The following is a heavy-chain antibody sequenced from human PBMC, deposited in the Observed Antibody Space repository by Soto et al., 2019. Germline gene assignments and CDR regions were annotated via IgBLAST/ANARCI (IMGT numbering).Heavy chain of an antibody. CDR3: ARGLKMITFGGAIVMSYYGRDV. CDR2: INHSGST. J-gene: IGHJ6*02. Sequence: SETLSLTCAVYGGSFSGYYWSWIRQPPGKGLEWIGEINHSGSTNYNPSLKSRVTISVDTSKNQFSLKMSSVTAADTAVYYCARGLKMITFGGAIVMSYYGRDVWGQGTQVTDSS. CDR1: GGSFSGYY. D-gene: IGHD3-16*02. V-gene: IGHV4-34*01.